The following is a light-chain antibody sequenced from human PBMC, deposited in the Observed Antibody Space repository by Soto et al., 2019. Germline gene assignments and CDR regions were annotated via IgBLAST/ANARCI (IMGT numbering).Light chain of an antibody. CDR2: ASS. J-gene: IGKJ3*01. Sequence: EIVLTQSPGTLSLSPGERATLSCRASQTLSINSLAWYQQKPGQAPRLLIYASSTRATDIPGRFSGSGSGTDFTISSSSLEPDDFALYYCQQYDASPLTFGPGTTVEIK. CDR1: QTLSINS. CDR3: QQYDASPLT. V-gene: IGKV3-20*01.